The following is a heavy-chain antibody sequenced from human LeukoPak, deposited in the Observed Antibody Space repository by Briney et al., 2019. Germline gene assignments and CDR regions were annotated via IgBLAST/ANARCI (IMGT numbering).Heavy chain of an antibody. D-gene: IGHD3-3*01. V-gene: IGHV4-38-2*02. CDR2: IHNSGST. CDR3: ARVGNPLVTVFAWFDP. Sequence: SETLSLTCTVSGYSISSGYYWGWIRQPPGKGLEWIGSIHNSGSTYYNPSLKSRVTISVRTSKNQFSLKLSSVTAADTAVYYCARVGNPLVTVFAWFDPWGQGTLVTVSS. J-gene: IGHJ5*02. CDR1: GYSISSGYY.